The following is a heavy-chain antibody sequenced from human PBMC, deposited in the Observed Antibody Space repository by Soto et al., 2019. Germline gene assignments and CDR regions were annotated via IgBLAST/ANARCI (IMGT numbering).Heavy chain of an antibody. D-gene: IGHD2-15*01. J-gene: IGHJ6*02. V-gene: IGHV1-69*02. CDR3: ARVSERVAAPAYYYYGMDV. CDR1: GGTFSSYT. Sequence: SVKVSCKASGGTFSSYTISWVRQAPGQGLEWMGRIIPILGIANYAQKFQGRVTITADKSTSTAYMELSSLRSEDTAVYYCARVSERVAAPAYYYYGMDVWGQGTTVTVSS. CDR2: IIPILGIA.